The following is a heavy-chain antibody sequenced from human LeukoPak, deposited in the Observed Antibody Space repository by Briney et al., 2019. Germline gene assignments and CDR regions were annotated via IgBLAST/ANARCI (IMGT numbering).Heavy chain of an antibody. D-gene: IGHD2-8*01. V-gene: IGHV1-69*13. CDR2: IIPIFGTV. CDR3: ASCSVTNGGDYYYYMDV. Sequence: ASVKVSCKASAGTFSSYAISWVRQAPGQGLEWMGGIIPIFGTVNYAQKFQGRVTITADESTSTAYMELSSLRSEDTAIYYCASCSVTNGGDYYYYMDVWGKGTTVTVSS. J-gene: IGHJ6*03. CDR1: AGTFSSYA.